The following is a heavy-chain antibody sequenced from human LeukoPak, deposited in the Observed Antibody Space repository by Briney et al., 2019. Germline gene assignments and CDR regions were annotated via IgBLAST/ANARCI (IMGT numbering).Heavy chain of an antibody. CDR3: SRGGYSNRDA. D-gene: IGHD4-11*01. V-gene: IGHV3-7*01. CDR1: GFTFSSYW. CDR2: IKKNGSEK. J-gene: IGHJ5*02. Sequence: PGGSLRLSCAASGFTFSSYWMSWVRQAPEKGLEWVATIKKNGSEKNYVDSVKGRFTISRDNAKNSLSLQMNSLRAEDTAVYYCSRGGYSNRDAWGQGSLVIVSS.